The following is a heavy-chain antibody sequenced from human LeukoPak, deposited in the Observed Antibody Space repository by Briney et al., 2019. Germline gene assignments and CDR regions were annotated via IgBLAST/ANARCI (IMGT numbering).Heavy chain of an antibody. J-gene: IGHJ4*02. V-gene: IGHV1-2*06. CDR3: ARARRTPPDY. CDR1: GYTFTVYY. Sequence: ASVTVSFTASGYTFTVYYVHWVRQAPGQGLEWMGRINPNSGGTNYAQKFQGRVTMTRDTSISTAYMELSRLRSDDTAVYYCARARRTPPDYWGQGTLVTVSS. CDR2: INPNSGGT.